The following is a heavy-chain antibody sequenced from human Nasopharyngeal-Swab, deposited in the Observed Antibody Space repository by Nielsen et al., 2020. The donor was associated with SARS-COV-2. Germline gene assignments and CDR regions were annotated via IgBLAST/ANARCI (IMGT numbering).Heavy chain of an antibody. CDR2: IKSKTDGGTT. Sequence: VRQAPGKGLEWVGRIKSKTDGGTTDYAAPVKGRFTISRDDSKNTLYLQMNSLKTEDTAVYYCTTGRPGIAVAGTDYWGQGTLVT. J-gene: IGHJ4*02. D-gene: IGHD6-19*01. V-gene: IGHV3-15*01. CDR3: TTGRPGIAVAGTDY.